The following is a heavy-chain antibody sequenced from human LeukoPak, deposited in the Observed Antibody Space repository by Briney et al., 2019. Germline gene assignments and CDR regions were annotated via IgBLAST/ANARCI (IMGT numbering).Heavy chain of an antibody. V-gene: IGHV3-30*18. J-gene: IGHJ4*02. CDR1: GFTFSSYG. CDR2: ISNDGSKK. CDR3: AKDRYSYAFEYSDS. D-gene: IGHD5-18*01. Sequence: GGSLRLSCAASGFTFSSYGMHWVRQAPGKGLDCVAVISNDGSKKYYADSVKDRFTISRDNSKNTLSLQVSSLRTEDTAVYYCAKDRYSYAFEYSDSWGQGTLVTVSS.